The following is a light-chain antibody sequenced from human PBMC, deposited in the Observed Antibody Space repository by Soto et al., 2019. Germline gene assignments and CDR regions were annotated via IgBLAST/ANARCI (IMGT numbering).Light chain of an antibody. CDR3: GTWDDSLSAVV. CDR2: DNS. V-gene: IGLV1-51*01. Sequence: QSVLTQPPSVSAAPGQKVTISCSGSSSNIGVKSVSWYQQLPRTAPKLLIYDNSERPSGIPDRFSASKSGTSATLGITGLQTGDEADYYCGTWDDSLSAVVFSGGTKLTVL. CDR1: SSNIGVKS. J-gene: IGLJ2*01.